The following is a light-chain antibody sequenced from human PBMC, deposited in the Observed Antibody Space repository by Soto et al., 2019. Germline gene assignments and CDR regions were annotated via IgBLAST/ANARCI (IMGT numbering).Light chain of an antibody. CDR1: QSLMRN. J-gene: IGKJ1*01. CDR2: GAS. Sequence: PQSPATLSVSPGEGSTLSCRASQSLMRNLAWYQHKPGQAPMLLIYGASSRATGIPDRFSGSGSGTDFTLTISRLEPEDFAVYYCQQYGSSRRTFGQGTKVDIK. CDR3: QQYGSSRRT. V-gene: IGKV3-20*01.